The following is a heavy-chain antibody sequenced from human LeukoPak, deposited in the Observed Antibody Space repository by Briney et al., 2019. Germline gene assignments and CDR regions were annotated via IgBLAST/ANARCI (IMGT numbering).Heavy chain of an antibody. CDR1: GFTFSSYS. CDR2: ISSSSSYI. J-gene: IGHJ4*02. D-gene: IGHD3-22*01. CDR3: ARVLIYYDSSGYGY. Sequence: PGGSLRLSCAASGFTFSSYSMNWVRQAPGKGLEWVSSISSSSSYIYYADSVKGRFTISRDNAKNSLYLQMNSLRAEDTAVHYCARVLIYYDSSGYGYWGQGTLVTVSS. V-gene: IGHV3-21*01.